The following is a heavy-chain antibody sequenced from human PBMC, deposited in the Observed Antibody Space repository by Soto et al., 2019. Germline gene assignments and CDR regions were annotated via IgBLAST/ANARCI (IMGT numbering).Heavy chain of an antibody. CDR3: AKGARRGYSGYDPNYYFDY. V-gene: IGHV3-23*01. Sequence: GGSLRLSCAASGFTFSSYAMSWVRQAPGKGLEWVSAISGSGGSTYYADSVKGRFTISRDNSKNTLYLQMTSLRAEDTAVYYCAKGARRGYSGYDPNYYFDYWGQGTLVTVSS. CDR1: GFTFSSYA. CDR2: ISGSGGST. J-gene: IGHJ4*02. D-gene: IGHD5-12*01.